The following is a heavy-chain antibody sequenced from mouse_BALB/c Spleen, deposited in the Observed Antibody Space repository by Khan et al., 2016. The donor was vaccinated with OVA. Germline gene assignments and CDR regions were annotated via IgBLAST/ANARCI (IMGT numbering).Heavy chain of an antibody. CDR2: IYPGNGYT. J-gene: IGHJ2*01. Sequence: EVQLQESGAELGRPGSSVKLSCKTSGFTFTSYGIKWVKQRPGQGLEWIGYIYPGNGYTVYNEKFQGKATLTSDTSSSTAYMQLRSLTSEDSAIDFCAAAYYRNYFDYWGRGTALTVSS. CDR3: AAAYYRNYFDY. D-gene: IGHD2-14*01. CDR1: GFTFTSYG. V-gene: IGHV1S134*01.